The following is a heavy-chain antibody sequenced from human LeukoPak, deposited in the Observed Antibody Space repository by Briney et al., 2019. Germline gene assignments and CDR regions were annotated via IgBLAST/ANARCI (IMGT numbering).Heavy chain of an antibody. Sequence: SETLSLTCAVYGVSFSGYYGSWIRQPPGKGVEWIGEINHSGSTNYNPSLKSRVTISVDTSMNQLPLKLSSVSAADTAVYYCARVDYGGNSGDYWGQGTLVTVSS. J-gene: IGHJ4*02. V-gene: IGHV4-34*01. CDR2: INHSGST. CDR3: ARVDYGGNSGDY. D-gene: IGHD4-23*01. CDR1: GVSFSGYY.